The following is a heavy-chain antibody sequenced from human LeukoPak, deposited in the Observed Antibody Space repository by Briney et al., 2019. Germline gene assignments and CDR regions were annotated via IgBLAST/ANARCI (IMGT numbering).Heavy chain of an antibody. V-gene: IGHV3-48*03. CDR3: AKDLIAAAGDHNPGA. D-gene: IGHD6-13*01. Sequence: GGSLRLSCAASGFTFSSYEMNWVRQAPGKGLEWVSYISSSGSTIYYADSVKGRFTISRDNSKNTLYLQMNSLRAEDTAVYYCAKDLIAAAGDHNPGAWGQGTLVTVSS. J-gene: IGHJ5*02. CDR2: ISSSGSTI. CDR1: GFTFSSYE.